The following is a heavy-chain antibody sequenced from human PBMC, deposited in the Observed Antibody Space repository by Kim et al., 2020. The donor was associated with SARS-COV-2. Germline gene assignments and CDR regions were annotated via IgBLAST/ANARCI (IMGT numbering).Heavy chain of an antibody. CDR1: GYTFTSYY. CDR2: INPSGGST. D-gene: IGHD3-10*01. V-gene: IGHV1-46*01. Sequence: ASVKVSCKASGYTFTSYYMHWVRQAPGQGLEWMGIINPSGGSTSYAQKFQGRVTMTRDTSTSTVYMELSSLRSEDTAVYYCASSITMVRGVIAVWGQGTLVTVSS. CDR3: ASSITMVRGVIAV. J-gene: IGHJ4*02.